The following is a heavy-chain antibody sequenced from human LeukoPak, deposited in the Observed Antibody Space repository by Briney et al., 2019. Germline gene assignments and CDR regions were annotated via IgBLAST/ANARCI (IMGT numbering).Heavy chain of an antibody. CDR1: GYSFTSYW. CDR3: ARQGRIAAAVDYYYYYMDV. Sequence: GESLKISLKGSGYSFTSYWIGWVRQMPGKSLEWMGIIYPGDSDTRYSPPFQGQVTISADKSISTAYLQWSSLKASDTAMYYCARQGRIAAAVDYYYYYMDVWGKGTTVTVSS. D-gene: IGHD6-13*01. CDR2: IYPGDSDT. V-gene: IGHV5-51*01. J-gene: IGHJ6*03.